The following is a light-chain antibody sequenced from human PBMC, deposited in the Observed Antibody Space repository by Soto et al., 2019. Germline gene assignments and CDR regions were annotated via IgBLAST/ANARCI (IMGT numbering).Light chain of an antibody. V-gene: IGKV1-39*01. J-gene: IGKJ4*01. Sequence: QMTQSPSSLFASVGDRVTITCRASQSISSHLNWYQQKVGQTPRLLIYAASNLQSEVPPRFSGSGSGTEFTHTISALQREDFATYCCQQSHSAPLTFGGGTKIQI. CDR1: QSISSH. CDR2: AAS. CDR3: QQSHSAPLT.